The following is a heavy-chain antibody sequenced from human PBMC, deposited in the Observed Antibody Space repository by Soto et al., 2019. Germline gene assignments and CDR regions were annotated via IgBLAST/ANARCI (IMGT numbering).Heavy chain of an antibody. CDR3: ALTLFSSHNPVAH. J-gene: IGHJ4*02. Sequence: SETLSLTCTVSGDSISSYCWSWIRQSPGKGLEWLGYIYSNGAANYSPSFQSRVTISVDTSRNQFSLKLNSVTVADTAVYYCALTLFSSHNPVAHWGQGILVTVSS. D-gene: IGHD1-1*01. CDR1: GDSISSYC. V-gene: IGHV4-59*01. CDR2: IYSNGAA.